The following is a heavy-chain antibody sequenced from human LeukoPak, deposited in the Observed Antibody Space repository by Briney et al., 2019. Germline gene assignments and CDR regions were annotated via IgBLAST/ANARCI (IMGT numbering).Heavy chain of an antibody. Sequence: GESLKISCKGSGYSFNNYRIGWVRQMPGKGLEWMGIIYPGDSDTTYSPSFQGQVTISADKSISTAYLQWSSLKASDTAMYYCARLYSTKYFQHWGQGTLVTVSS. V-gene: IGHV5-51*01. CDR1: GYSFNNYR. D-gene: IGHD2-21*01. J-gene: IGHJ1*01. CDR2: IYPGDSDT. CDR3: ARLYSTKYFQH.